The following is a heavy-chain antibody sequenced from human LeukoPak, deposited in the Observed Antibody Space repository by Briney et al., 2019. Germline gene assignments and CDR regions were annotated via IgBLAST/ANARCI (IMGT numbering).Heavy chain of an antibody. D-gene: IGHD5-24*01. CDR1: GGSISSSSYY. Sequence: SETLSLTCTVSGGSISSSSYYWGWIRQPPGKGLEWIGSIYYSGSTYYNPSLKSRVTISVDTSKNQFSLKLSSATAADTAVYYCARYGDGYNYLGDAFDIWGQGTMVTVSS. CDR3: ARYGDGYNYLGDAFDI. CDR2: IYYSGST. V-gene: IGHV4-39*01. J-gene: IGHJ3*02.